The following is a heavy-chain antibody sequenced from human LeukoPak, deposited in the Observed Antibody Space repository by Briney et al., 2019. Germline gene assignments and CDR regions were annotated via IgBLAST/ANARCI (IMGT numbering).Heavy chain of an antibody. J-gene: IGHJ4*02. CDR1: GFTFSSYS. Sequence: PGGSLRLSCAASGFTFSSYSMNWVRQAPGKGLEWVSSISSSSSYIYYADSVKGRFTISRDNAKNSLYLQMNSLRAEDTAVYYCARDNVQLWSPFDYWGQGTLVTVSS. V-gene: IGHV3-21*01. CDR2: ISSSSSYI. D-gene: IGHD5-18*01. CDR3: ARDNVQLWSPFDY.